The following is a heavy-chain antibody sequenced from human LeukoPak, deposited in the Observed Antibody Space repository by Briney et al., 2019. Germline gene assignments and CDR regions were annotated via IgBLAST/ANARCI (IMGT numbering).Heavy chain of an antibody. CDR3: ARVGIAAADY. V-gene: IGHV1-69*13. J-gene: IGHJ4*02. CDR2: IIPNFGTA. CDR1: GGTFTSYA. Sequence: SVKVSCKASGGTFTSYAISWVRQAPGQGLEWMGGIIPNFGTANYAQKSQGRVTITADESTSTAYMEVSSLGSEDTAVYYCARVGIAAADYWGQGTLVTVSS. D-gene: IGHD6-13*01.